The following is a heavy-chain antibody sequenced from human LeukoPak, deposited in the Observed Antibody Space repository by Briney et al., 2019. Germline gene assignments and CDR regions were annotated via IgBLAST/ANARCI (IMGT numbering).Heavy chain of an antibody. CDR3: VRDNRSYNFDY. J-gene: IGHJ4*02. V-gene: IGHV3-74*01. CDR1: GFTFSRYW. Sequence: GGSLRLSCAASGFTFSRYWMHWVRQAPGKGLVWVSCIKSDGSSTSSADSAKGRFTISRDNAKNTVYLQMNSLRAEDTAVYYCVRDNRSYNFDYWGQGTLVTVSS. CDR2: IKSDGSST. D-gene: IGHD1-26*01.